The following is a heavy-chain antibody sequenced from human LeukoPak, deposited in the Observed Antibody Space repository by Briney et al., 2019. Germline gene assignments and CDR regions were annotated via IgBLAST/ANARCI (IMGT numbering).Heavy chain of an antibody. CDR2: IYRSGST. J-gene: IGHJ4*02. CDR3: AAYEDGRGYVYYFVY. Sequence: PSETLSLTCTVSGDSVTTSRYYWGWIRQPPGKGLEWIGNIYRSGSTYYNPSLESRLTISLDASKNQFSLRLSSVTAADTAVYYCAAYEDGRGYVYYFVYWGQGTLVTVSS. CDR1: GDSVTTSRYY. D-gene: IGHD5-12*01. V-gene: IGHV4-39*01.